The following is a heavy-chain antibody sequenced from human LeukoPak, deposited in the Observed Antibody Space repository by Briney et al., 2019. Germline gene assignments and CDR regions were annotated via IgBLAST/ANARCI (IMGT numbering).Heavy chain of an antibody. CDR1: GFTFSSYG. D-gene: IGHD3-22*01. CDR2: ISYDGSNK. Sequence: PGRSLRLSCAASGFTFSSYGMHWVRQAPGKGLEWVAVISYDGSNKYYADSVKGRFTISRDNSKNTLYLQMNSLRAEDTAVYYCAKGLYDSSGLEAFGIWGQGTMVTVSS. J-gene: IGHJ3*02. V-gene: IGHV3-30*18. CDR3: AKGLYDSSGLEAFGI.